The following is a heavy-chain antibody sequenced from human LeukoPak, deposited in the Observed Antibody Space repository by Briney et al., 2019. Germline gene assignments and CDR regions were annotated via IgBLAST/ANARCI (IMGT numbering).Heavy chain of an antibody. V-gene: IGHV3-7*01. Sequence: GGSLRFSCAASGFTFSNYWMSWVRQAPGKGLEWVANIKRDGSDKYYVVSVEGRFTISRDNAKNSLFLQMSGLRAEDTAMYYCARALYNSGWYPDYFDSWGQGTLVTVSS. J-gene: IGHJ4*02. CDR2: IKRDGSDK. CDR1: GFTFSNYW. CDR3: ARALYNSGWYPDYFDS. D-gene: IGHD6-13*01.